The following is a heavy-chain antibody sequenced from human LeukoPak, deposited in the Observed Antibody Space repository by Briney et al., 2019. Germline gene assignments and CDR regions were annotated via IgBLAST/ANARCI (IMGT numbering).Heavy chain of an antibody. Sequence: SVPLSLTCTVSGGSIFIYYWSWMPPPPGEGREGIGYIYYSGSTNYHPSLKSRVTISVDTSKNQFSLKLSSVTAADTAVYYCARGSGMGHHYYYLDVWGKGTTVTISS. CDR1: GGSIFIYY. V-gene: IGHV4-59*01. D-gene: IGHD1-26*01. J-gene: IGHJ6*03. CDR3: ARGSGMGHHYYYLDV. CDR2: IYYSGST.